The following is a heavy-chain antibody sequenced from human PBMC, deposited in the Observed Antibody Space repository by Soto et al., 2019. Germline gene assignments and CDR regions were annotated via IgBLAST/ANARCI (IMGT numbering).Heavy chain of an antibody. V-gene: IGHV3-48*02. Sequence: GALRLSCAASGFTFSSYSMNWVRQAPGKGLEWVSYISSSSSTIYYADSVKGRFTISRDNAKNSLYLQMNSLRDEDTAVYYCARSGGPAAMIPEYYYGMDVWGQGTTVTVSS. CDR2: ISSSSSTI. CDR1: GFTFSSYS. CDR3: ARSGGPAAMIPEYYYGMDV. D-gene: IGHD2-2*01. J-gene: IGHJ6*02.